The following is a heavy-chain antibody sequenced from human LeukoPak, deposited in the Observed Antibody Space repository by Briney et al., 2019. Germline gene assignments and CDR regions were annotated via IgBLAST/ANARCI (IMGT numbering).Heavy chain of an antibody. D-gene: IGHD6-13*01. CDR3: VKKGLAAAGQFDY. CDR2: IWYDGRDK. V-gene: IGHV3-30*02. Sequence: GGSLRLSCAASGFTFSSYGMHWVRQAPGKGLEWVAFIWYDGRDKYYADSVKGRFTISRDNSKNTLYLQMDSLRAEDTAVYYCVKKGLAAAGQFDYWGQGTLVTVSS. J-gene: IGHJ4*02. CDR1: GFTFSSYG.